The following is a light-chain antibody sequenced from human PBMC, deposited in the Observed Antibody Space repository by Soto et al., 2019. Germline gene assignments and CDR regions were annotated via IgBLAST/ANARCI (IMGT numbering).Light chain of an antibody. J-gene: IGKJ2*01. V-gene: IGKV3-20*01. CDR3: QQYGSSPNT. Sequence: EIVLTQSPGTLSLCLGERATLSCRASQSVSSSYLAWYQQKPGQAPRLLIYGASSRATGIPDRFSGSGSGTDFTLTISRLEPEDFAVYYCQQYGSSPNTFGQGTKLEIK. CDR1: QSVSSSY. CDR2: GAS.